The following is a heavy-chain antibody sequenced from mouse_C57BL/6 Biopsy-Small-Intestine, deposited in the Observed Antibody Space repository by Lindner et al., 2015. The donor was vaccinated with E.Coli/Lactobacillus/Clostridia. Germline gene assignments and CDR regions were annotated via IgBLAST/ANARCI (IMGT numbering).Heavy chain of an antibody. CDR1: GFTFSDYG. CDR3: ARDGPSYAMDY. Sequence: QLQEVWGRALVKPGGSLRLSCAASGFTFSDYGIHWVRQAPEKGLEWVAYISSGSSIIYYADTVKGRFTISRDNAKNTLFLQMTSLRSEDTAMYYCARDGPSYAMDYWGQGTSVTVSS. V-gene: IGHV5-17*01. J-gene: IGHJ4*01. CDR2: ISSGSSII. D-gene: IGHD1-2*01.